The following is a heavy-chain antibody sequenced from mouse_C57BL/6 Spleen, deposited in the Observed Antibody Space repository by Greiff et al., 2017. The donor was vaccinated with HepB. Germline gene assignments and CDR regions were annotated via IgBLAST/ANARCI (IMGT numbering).Heavy chain of an antibody. CDR2: ISDGGSYT. D-gene: IGHD2-4*01. V-gene: IGHV5-4*01. CDR3: ARDGNYDAAWFAY. Sequence: EVKLVESGGGLVKPGGSLKLSCAASGFTFSSYAMSWVRQTPEKRLEWVATISDGGSYTYYPDNVKGRFTISRDNAKNNLYLQMSHLKSEDTAMYYCARDGNYDAAWFAYWGQGTLVTVSA. J-gene: IGHJ3*01. CDR1: GFTFSSYA.